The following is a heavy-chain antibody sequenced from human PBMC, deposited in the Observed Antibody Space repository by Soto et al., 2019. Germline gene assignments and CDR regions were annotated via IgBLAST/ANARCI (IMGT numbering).Heavy chain of an antibody. CDR2: IYYSGST. Sequence: SETLSLTCTVSGGSVSSGSYYWSWIRQPPGKGLEWIGYIYYSGSTNYNPSLKSRVTISVDTSKNQFSLKLSSVTAADTAVYFCARGPTGLQFDSWGQGIRVTVSS. V-gene: IGHV4-61*01. CDR1: GGSVSSGSYY. D-gene: IGHD2-21*02. J-gene: IGHJ4*02. CDR3: ARGPTGLQFDS.